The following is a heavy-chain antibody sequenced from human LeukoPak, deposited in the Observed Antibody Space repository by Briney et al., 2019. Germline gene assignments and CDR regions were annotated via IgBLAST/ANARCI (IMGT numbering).Heavy chain of an antibody. CDR1: GGSFSGYY. V-gene: IGHV4-34*01. CDR2: INHSGST. Sequence: SETLYLTCAVYGGSFSGYYWSWIRQPPGKGLEWIGEINHSGSTNYNPSLKSRVTISVDTSKNQFSLKLSSVTAADAAVYYCTRARLYCYDLTSCLADHWGQGTLVTVSS. D-gene: IGHD5-18*01. J-gene: IGHJ4*02. CDR3: TRARLYCYDLTSCLADH.